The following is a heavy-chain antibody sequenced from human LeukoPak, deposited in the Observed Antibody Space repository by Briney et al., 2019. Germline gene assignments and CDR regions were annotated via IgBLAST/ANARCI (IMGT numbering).Heavy chain of an antibody. D-gene: IGHD1-26*01. J-gene: IGHJ4*02. V-gene: IGHV3-23*01. Sequence: GGSLRLSCAASGFTFSSYAMSWVRQAPGKGLEWVSAISGSGGSTYYADSVKGRFTNSRDNSKNTLYLQMNSLRAEDTAVYYCSGSNTYYFDYWGQGTLVTVSS. CDR3: SGSNTYYFDY. CDR1: GFTFSSYA. CDR2: ISGSGGST.